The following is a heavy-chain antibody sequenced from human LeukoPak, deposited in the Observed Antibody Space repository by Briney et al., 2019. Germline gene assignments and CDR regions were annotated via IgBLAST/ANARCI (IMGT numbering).Heavy chain of an antibody. D-gene: IGHD6-19*01. Sequence: PSETLSLTCAVSGGSISSDSWGWIRQPPGKGLEWIGHIYYSGSTTYNPSLKGRVTISVDTSENQLSLKLSSVTAADTAVYYCARQKDSTGWTWYLDLWGRGTLVTVSS. V-gene: IGHV4-59*08. CDR1: GGSISSDS. CDR2: IYYSGST. CDR3: ARQKDSTGWTWYLDL. J-gene: IGHJ2*01.